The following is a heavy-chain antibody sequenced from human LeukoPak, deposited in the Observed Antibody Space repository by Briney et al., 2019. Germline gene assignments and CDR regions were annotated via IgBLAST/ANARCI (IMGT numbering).Heavy chain of an antibody. Sequence: ASVKVSCKASGYTFTSYAMHWVRQAPGQRLEWMGWINAGNGNTKYSQKFQGRVTITRDTSASTAYMELSSLRSEDTAVYYCARVARSIRGVPQTNWFDPWGQGTLVTVSS. D-gene: IGHD3-10*01. CDR2: INAGNGNT. J-gene: IGHJ5*02. CDR1: GYTFTSYA. V-gene: IGHV1-3*01. CDR3: ARVARSIRGVPQTNWFDP.